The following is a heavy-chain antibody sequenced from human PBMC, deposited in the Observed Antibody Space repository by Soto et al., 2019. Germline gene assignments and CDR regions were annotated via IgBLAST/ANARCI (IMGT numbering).Heavy chain of an antibody. J-gene: IGHJ4*02. Sequence: GGSLRLSCAASGFTFSSYSMNWVRQAPGKGLESVSSISSSSSYIYYADSVKGRFTISRDNAKNSLYLQMNSLRAEDTAVYYCASLLAAGGYWGQGTLVTVSS. D-gene: IGHD6-13*01. CDR2: ISSSSSYI. CDR3: ASLLAAGGY. V-gene: IGHV3-21*01. CDR1: GFTFSSYS.